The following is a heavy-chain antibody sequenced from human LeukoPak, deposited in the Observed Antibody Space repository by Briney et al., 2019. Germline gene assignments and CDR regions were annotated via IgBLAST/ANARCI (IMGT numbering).Heavy chain of an antibody. CDR2: INPNSGGT. D-gene: IGHD3-3*01. V-gene: IGHV1-2*02. J-gene: IGHJ4*02. CDR1: GYTFTGHY. CDR3: ARDLYNFWRGIVCY. Sequence: ASVKVSCKASGYTFTGHYIHWVRQAPGQGLEWMGWINPNSGGTDYAQNFQGRVTMARDTSISTAYMELSRLRSDDTAVYYCARDLYNFWRGIVCYWGQGTLVTVSS.